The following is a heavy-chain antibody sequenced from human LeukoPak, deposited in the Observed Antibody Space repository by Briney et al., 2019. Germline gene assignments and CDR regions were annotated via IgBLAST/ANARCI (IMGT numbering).Heavy chain of an antibody. D-gene: IGHD3-10*01. CDR2: MNPRSGNT. Sequence: ASVKVSCKTSGDTFTSYDINWVRQATGQGLEWMGWMNPRSGNTIYTQTFQGRVAMTRDTSTSTAYMELSSLRSEDTAVYYCARGGTLVQGVTILYGMDVWGQGTTVTVSS. J-gene: IGHJ6*02. CDR1: GDTFTSYD. V-gene: IGHV1-8*01. CDR3: ARGGTLVQGVTILYGMDV.